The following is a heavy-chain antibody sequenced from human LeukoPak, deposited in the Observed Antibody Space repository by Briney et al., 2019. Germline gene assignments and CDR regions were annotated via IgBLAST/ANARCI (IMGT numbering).Heavy chain of an antibody. J-gene: IGHJ4*02. CDR2: ISTSGNT. V-gene: IGHV4-4*09. Sequence: SETLSLTCSVSGGSISSYYWTWIRQPPGKGLEWIGYISTSGNTNYNPSLKSRVTIPVDTSKNQFSLKLSSVTAADTVVYYCARQGGQQLPPLYWGQGTLVTVSS. CDR1: GGSISSYY. D-gene: IGHD6-13*01. CDR3: ARQGGQQLPPLY.